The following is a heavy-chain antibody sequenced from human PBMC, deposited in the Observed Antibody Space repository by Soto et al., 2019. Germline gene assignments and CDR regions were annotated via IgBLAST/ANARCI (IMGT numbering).Heavy chain of an antibody. Sequence: PGGSLRLSCAASGFTFSSYAMHWVRQAPGKGLEWVAVISYDGSNKYYADSVKGRFTISRDNSKNTLYLQMNSLRAEDTAVYYCARVGQDYYYGMDVWGQGTTVTVSS. D-gene: IGHD1-26*01. CDR2: ISYDGSNK. J-gene: IGHJ6*02. CDR1: GFTFSSYA. CDR3: ARVGQDYYYGMDV. V-gene: IGHV3-30-3*01.